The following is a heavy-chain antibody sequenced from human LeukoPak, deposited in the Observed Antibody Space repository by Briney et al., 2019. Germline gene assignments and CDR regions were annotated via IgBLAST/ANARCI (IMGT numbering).Heavy chain of an antibody. J-gene: IGHJ3*02. Sequence: SETLSLTCTVSGGSISSYYWSWLRQPPGKGLEWLGYIYYSGSTNYNPSLKSRVTISVDTSKNQFSLKLSSVTAADTAVYYCARDASSRYYYDSSGYYWAFDIWGQGTMVTVSS. CDR2: IYYSGST. V-gene: IGHV4-59*01. D-gene: IGHD3-22*01. CDR3: ARDASSRYYYDSSGYYWAFDI. CDR1: GGSISSYY.